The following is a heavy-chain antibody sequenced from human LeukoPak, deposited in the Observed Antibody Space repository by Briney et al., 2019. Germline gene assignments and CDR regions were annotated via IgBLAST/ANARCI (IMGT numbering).Heavy chain of an antibody. J-gene: IGHJ5*02. D-gene: IGHD3-9*01. CDR1: GFSFNTYW. V-gene: IGHV3-7*01. CDR2: INEDGSAK. Sequence: GGSLRLSCAASGFSFNTYWMSWVRQVPGKGLEWVANINEDGSAKYYVGSVVGRFTISRDNAKNSLFLHMNSLRVEDTAVYYCARDSAGYYPWGQGTLVTVSS. CDR3: ARDSAGYYP.